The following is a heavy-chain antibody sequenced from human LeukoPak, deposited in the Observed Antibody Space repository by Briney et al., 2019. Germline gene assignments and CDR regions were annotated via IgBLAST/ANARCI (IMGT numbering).Heavy chain of an antibody. J-gene: IGHJ5*02. D-gene: IGHD3-9*01. CDR1: GFSFNTYW. V-gene: IGHV3-7*01. CDR2: INEDGSAK. Sequence: GGSLRLSCAASGFSFNTYWMSWVRQVPGKGLEWVANINEDGSAKYYVGSVVGRFTISRDNAKNSLFLHMNSLRVEDTAVYYCARDSAGYYPWGQGTLVTVSS. CDR3: ARDSAGYYP.